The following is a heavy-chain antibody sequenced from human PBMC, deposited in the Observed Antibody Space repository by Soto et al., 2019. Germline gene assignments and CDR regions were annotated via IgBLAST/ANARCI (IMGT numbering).Heavy chain of an antibody. Sequence: QVQLVESGGGVVQPGRSLRLSCAASGFTFSSYAMHWVRQAPGKGLEWVAVISYDGSNKYYADSVKGRFTISRDNSKNTLYLQMNSLRAEDTAVYYCATPYCISISCRTYYYGMDVWGQGTTVTVSS. CDR1: GFTFSSYA. D-gene: IGHD2-2*01. CDR3: ATPYCISISCRTYYYGMDV. V-gene: IGHV3-30-3*01. CDR2: ISYDGSNK. J-gene: IGHJ6*02.